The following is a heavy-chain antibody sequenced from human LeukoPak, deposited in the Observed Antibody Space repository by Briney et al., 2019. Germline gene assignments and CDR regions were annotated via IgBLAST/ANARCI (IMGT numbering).Heavy chain of an antibody. CDR3: ARGNSGIYSHFDY. D-gene: IGHD1-26*01. V-gene: IGHV3-30-3*01. Sequence: GGSLRLSCAASGFTFSNYAIPCVRQAPGKGLEWVAVISYDGSNKYYADSVKGRFTISRDNSRHTLYLQMNSLRAEDTAVYFCARGNSGIYSHFDYWGQGTLVTVSS. CDR2: ISYDGSNK. J-gene: IGHJ4*02. CDR1: GFTFSNYA.